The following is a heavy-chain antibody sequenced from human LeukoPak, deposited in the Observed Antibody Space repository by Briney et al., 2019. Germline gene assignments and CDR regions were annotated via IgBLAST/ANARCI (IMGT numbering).Heavy chain of an antibody. CDR1: GYTFTGYY. CDR3: ARSAAGPGGWFDP. V-gene: IGHV1-2*04. D-gene: IGHD6-13*01. J-gene: IGHJ5*02. CDR2: INPNSGGT. Sequence: ASVKVSCKASGYTFTGYYMHWVRQAPGQGLEWMGWINPNSGGTNYAQKFQGWVAMTRDTSISTAYMELSRLRSDDTAVYYCARSAAGPGGWFDPWGQGTLVTVSS.